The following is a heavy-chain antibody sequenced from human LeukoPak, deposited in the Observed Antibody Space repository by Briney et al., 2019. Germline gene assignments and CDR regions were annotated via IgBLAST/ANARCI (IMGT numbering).Heavy chain of an antibody. J-gene: IGHJ4*02. CDR1: GGSFSGYY. V-gene: IGHV4-34*01. D-gene: IGHD5-18*01. Sequence: SETLSLTCAVYGGSFSGYYWSWIRQPPGKGLEWIGEINHSGSTNYNPSLKSRVTISVDTSKNQFSLKLSSVTAADTAVYYCARASDTAMAFSFDYWGQGTLVTVSS. CDR3: ARASDTAMAFSFDY. CDR2: INHSGST.